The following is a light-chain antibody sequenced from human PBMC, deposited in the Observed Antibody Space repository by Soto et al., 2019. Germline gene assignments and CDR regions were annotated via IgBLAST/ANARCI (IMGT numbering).Light chain of an antibody. CDR1: SSDVGSYNY. CDR3: SSYAGSNRV. J-gene: IGLJ1*01. Sequence: QSVLTQPPSASGSPGQSVTISCTGTSSDVGSYNYVSWYQQHPGKAPKVMIYEVSKRPSGVPDRFSGSKSGNTASLTVSGLQAEDEADYYCSSYAGSNRVFGTGTNVTVL. V-gene: IGLV2-8*01. CDR2: EVS.